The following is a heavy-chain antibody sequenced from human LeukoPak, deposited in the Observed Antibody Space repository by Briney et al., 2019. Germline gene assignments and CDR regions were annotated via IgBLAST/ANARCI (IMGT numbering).Heavy chain of an antibody. CDR2: LSGGADRT. J-gene: IGHJ4*02. D-gene: IGHD5-12*01. CDR3: AKDRLQVETAQFVD. CDR1: GFTFSNYV. Sequence: GGSLRLSCAASGFTFSNYVMSWVRQTPGKGLEWVSSLSGGADRTYYADSVKGRFTISRDNSKNTLYLQMNSLRAEDAAVYYCAKDRLQVETAQFVDWGQGTLVTVPS. V-gene: IGHV3-23*01.